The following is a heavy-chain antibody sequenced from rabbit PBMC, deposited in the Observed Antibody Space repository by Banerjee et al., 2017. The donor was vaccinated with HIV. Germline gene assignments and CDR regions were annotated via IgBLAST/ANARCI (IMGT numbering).Heavy chain of an antibody. D-gene: IGHD4-1*01. CDR2: INTSSGNT. Sequence: QEHLKETGGGLVQPGGSLTLSCKAAGFSLSSHAMNWVRQAPGKGLEWIACINTSSGNTVYATWAKGRFTISRTSSTTVALQMTSLTAADTATYFCARDLAGVIGWNFNLWGPGTLVTVS. CDR3: ARDLAGVIGWNFNL. J-gene: IGHJ4*01. V-gene: IGHV1S45*01. CDR1: GFSLSSHA.